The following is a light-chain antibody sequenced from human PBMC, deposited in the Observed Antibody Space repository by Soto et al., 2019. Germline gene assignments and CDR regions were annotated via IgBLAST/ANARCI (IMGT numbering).Light chain of an antibody. CDR3: LQDYNYPRT. V-gene: IGKV1-6*01. J-gene: IGKJ1*01. CDR1: QDIGKD. Sequence: IQMTQSPLSLSSSVGDRVTIACRASQDIGKDLGWYQQKPGEPPELLISVASSLESGVPSRFSGSGFGSYFNLTNSNLQPEDFATYYCLQDYNYPRTFGQGTKVEL. CDR2: VAS.